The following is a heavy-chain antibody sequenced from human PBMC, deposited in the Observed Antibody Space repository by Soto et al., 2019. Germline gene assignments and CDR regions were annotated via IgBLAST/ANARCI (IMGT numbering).Heavy chain of an antibody. CDR3: ARRSYYYDSSGYPRRYSGMDV. Sequence: GGSLRLSCAASGFTFSSYGMHWVRQAPGKGLEWVVVIWYDGSNNFYADSLKGRFTISRDNSKNSLFLQMNSLRAEDTAVYYCARRSYYYDSSGYPRRYSGMDVWGQGTTVTVSS. D-gene: IGHD3-22*01. J-gene: IGHJ6*02. CDR1: GFTFSSYG. CDR2: IWYDGSNN. V-gene: IGHV3-33*01.